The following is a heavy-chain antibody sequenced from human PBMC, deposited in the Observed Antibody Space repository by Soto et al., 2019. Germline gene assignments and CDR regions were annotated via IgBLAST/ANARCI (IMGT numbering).Heavy chain of an antibody. J-gene: IGHJ4*02. Sequence: SETLSLTCTVSGGSISGYYWSWIRQPPGKGLEWIGNVHYSGSTNYNPSLKSRIALSADTSKNQFSLKLSSVTAADTAIYYCTRVLNPGYSDYWGQGNRVTVSS. CDR3: TRVLNPGYSDY. CDR1: GGSISGYY. CDR2: VHYSGST. V-gene: IGHV4-59*01.